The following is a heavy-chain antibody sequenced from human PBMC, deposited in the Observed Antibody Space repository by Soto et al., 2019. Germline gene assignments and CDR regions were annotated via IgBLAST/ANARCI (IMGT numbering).Heavy chain of an antibody. CDR1: GFTFSSYA. Sequence: GGSLRLSCAASGFTFSSYAMSWVRQAPGKGLEWVSAISGSGGSTYYADSVKGRFTISRDNSKSTLYLQMNSLRAEDTAVYYCAQDRAGNWFDPWGQGTLVTVSS. CDR2: ISGSGGST. J-gene: IGHJ5*02. CDR3: AQDRAGNWFDP. V-gene: IGHV3-23*01.